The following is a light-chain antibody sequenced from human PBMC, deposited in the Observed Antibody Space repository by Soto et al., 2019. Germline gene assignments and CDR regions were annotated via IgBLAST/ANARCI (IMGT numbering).Light chain of an antibody. CDR2: EVS. CDR1: SSDVGNYKY. CDR3: FSYTSSGTYV. Sequence: QSVLTQPPSASGSPGQSITISCTGTSSDVGNYKYVSWYQQHPGKAPKLMIYEVSNRPSGVPNRFSGSKSGNTASLTISGLQAEDETDYYCFSYTSSGTYVFGTGTKVTVL. J-gene: IGLJ1*01. V-gene: IGLV2-14*01.